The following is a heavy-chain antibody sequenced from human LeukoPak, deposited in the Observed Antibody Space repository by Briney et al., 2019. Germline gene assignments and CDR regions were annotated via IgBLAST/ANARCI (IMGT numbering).Heavy chain of an antibody. V-gene: IGHV4-4*02. D-gene: IGHD3-16*01. CDR3: ARLRLGEFLVFDY. J-gene: IGHJ4*02. Sequence: SETLSLTCAVSGGSISSSNWWSWVRQPPGKGLEWIGEIYHSGSTNYNPSLKSRVTISVDKSKNQFSLKLSSVTAADTAVYYCARLRLGEFLVFDYWGQGTLVTVSS. CDR2: IYHSGST. CDR1: GGSISSSNW.